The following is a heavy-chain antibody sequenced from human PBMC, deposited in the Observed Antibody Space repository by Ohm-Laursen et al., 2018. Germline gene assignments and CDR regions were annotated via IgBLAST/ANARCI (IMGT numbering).Heavy chain of an antibody. CDR2: IDCGGNG. CDR3: ASYYGGYDP. Sequence: SLRLSCAASGFSVSTNYMNWARQAPGKGLEWVSEIDCGGNGNYAESVKGRFTISRDNSKNTLYLQMNNLRAEDSAMYYCASYYGGYDPWGQGTLVTVSS. CDR1: GFSVSTNY. D-gene: IGHD4-23*01. V-gene: IGHV3-53*01. J-gene: IGHJ5*02.